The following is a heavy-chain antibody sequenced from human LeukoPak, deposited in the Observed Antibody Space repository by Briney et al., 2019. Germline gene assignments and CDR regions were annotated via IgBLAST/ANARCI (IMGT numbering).Heavy chain of an antibody. CDR1: GYTFTSYD. J-gene: IGHJ4*02. CDR2: MSPNSGDT. CDR3: ARGPPNWGYDY. Sequence: ASVKVSCKASGYTFTSYDFNWVRQATGQRPEWMGWMSPNSGDTGYAQKFQHRVTMTRSTSISTAYMELSSLRSDDTAVYYCARGPPNWGYDYWGPGTLVTVSS. V-gene: IGHV1-8*01. D-gene: IGHD7-27*01.